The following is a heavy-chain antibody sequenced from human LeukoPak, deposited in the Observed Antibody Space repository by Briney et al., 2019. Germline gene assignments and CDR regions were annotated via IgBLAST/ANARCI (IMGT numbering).Heavy chain of an antibody. Sequence: PSETLSLTCAVYGGSFSGYYWSWIRQPPGKGLEWIGEINHSGSTNYNPSLKSRVTISVDTSKNQFSLKLSSVTAADTAVYYCARPLTVTTSGAFDIWGQGTMVTVSS. CDR3: ARPLTVTTSGAFDI. D-gene: IGHD4-17*01. CDR1: GGSFSGYY. V-gene: IGHV4-34*01. J-gene: IGHJ3*02. CDR2: INHSGST.